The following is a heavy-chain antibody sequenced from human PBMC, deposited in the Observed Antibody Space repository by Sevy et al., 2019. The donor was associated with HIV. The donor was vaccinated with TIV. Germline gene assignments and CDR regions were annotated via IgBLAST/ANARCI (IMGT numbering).Heavy chain of an antibody. CDR3: ARDYYDSSGMRDYYYGMDV. Sequence: SETLSLTCTVSGGSISSSSYYWGWIRQPPGKGLEWIGSIYYSGSTYYNPSLKSRVTISVDTSKNQFSLKLSSVTAADTAVYYCARDYYDSSGMRDYYYGMDVWGQRTTVTVSS. CDR2: IYYSGST. V-gene: IGHV4-39*02. D-gene: IGHD3-22*01. CDR1: GGSISSSSYY. J-gene: IGHJ6*02.